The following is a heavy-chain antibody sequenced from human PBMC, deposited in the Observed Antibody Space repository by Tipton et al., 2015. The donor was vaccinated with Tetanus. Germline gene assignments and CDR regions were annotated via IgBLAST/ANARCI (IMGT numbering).Heavy chain of an antibody. Sequence: TLSLTCTVSGASITDKKYYWGWIRQSPGKGLEWIASVYFEGSTYYSPSLKSRVTIDVDTSQNLLSLRLTSVTAADTAVYYCARHLYGYWFDPWGQGALVTVSS. CDR1: GASITDKKYY. D-gene: IGHD2/OR15-2a*01. CDR2: VYFEGST. CDR3: ARHLYGYWFDP. V-gene: IGHV4-39*02. J-gene: IGHJ5*02.